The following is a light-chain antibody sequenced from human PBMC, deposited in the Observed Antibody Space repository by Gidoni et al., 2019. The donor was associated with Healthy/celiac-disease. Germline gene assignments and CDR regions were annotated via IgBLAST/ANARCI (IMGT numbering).Light chain of an antibody. CDR1: QDISNY. V-gene: IGKV1-33*01. CDR2: DAS. J-gene: IGKJ4*01. CDR3: QQYDNLPALT. Sequence: DIQMTQSPASLSASVGDRVTITCQVSQDISNYLNWYQQKPGKAPKLLIYDASNLETGVPSRFSGSGSGIDFTFTISRLQPEDIASYYCQQYDNLPALTFXGXTKVEI.